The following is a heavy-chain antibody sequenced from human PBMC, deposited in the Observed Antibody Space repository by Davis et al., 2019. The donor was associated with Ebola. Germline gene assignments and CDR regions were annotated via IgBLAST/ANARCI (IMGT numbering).Heavy chain of an antibody. CDR2: LSASGGAK. CDR1: GFTFSGYD. CDR3: ARVDSSGYYYGMDV. D-gene: IGHD3-3*01. V-gene: IGHV3-23*01. Sequence: GSLRLSCTVSGFTFSGYDFSWVRQAPGKGLEWVSLLSASGGAKYYADSVRGRFTISRDNSKNTLFLQMNSLRVEDTAVYYCARVDSSGYYYGMDVWGQGTTVTVSS. J-gene: IGHJ6*02.